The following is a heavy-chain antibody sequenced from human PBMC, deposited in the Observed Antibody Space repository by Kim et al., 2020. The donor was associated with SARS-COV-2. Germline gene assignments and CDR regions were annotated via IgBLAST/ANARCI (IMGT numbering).Heavy chain of an antibody. CDR1: GFSFSGYN. D-gene: IGHD6-19*01. J-gene: IGHJ4*02. Sequence: GGSLRLSCAASGFSFSGYNMHWVRQTPGKGLEWVAVISSAGSNKYYVDSVKGRFTISRDNSMNTLYLQMNSLRGEDTAVYYCARDGAGAVAGIHYFDNWGQETLVTVSS. CDR3: ARDGAGAVAGIHYFDN. V-gene: IGHV3-30*04. CDR2: ISSAGSNK.